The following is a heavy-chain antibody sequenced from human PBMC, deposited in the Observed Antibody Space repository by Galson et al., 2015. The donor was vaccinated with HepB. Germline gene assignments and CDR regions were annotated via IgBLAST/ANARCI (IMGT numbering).Heavy chain of an antibody. Sequence: SLRLSCAASGFTFSSYGMHWVRQAPGKGLEWVAVIWYDGSNKYYADSVKGRFTISRDNSKNTLYLQKNSLRAEDTAVYYCARDFYDRHHSLFQHWGQGTLVTVSS. CDR2: IWYDGSNK. D-gene: IGHD3-22*01. CDR3: ARDFYDRHHSLFQH. V-gene: IGHV3-33*01. J-gene: IGHJ1*01. CDR1: GFTFSSYG.